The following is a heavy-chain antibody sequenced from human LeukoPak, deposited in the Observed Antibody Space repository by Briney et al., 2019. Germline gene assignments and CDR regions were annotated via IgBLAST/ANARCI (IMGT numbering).Heavy chain of an antibody. CDR1: GFTFSSYG. D-gene: IGHD6-13*01. CDR3: ARGQQQNRGDY. CDR2: ISYDGSNK. J-gene: IGHJ4*02. Sequence: SGGSLRLSCAASGFTFSSYGMHWVRQAPGKGLEWVAVISYDGSNKYYADSVKGRFTISRDNSKNTLYLQMNSLRAEDTAVYYCARGQQQNRGDYWGQGTLVTVSS. V-gene: IGHV3-30*03.